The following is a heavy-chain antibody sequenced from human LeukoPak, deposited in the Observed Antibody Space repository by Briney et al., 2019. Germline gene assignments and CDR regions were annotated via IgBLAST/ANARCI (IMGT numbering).Heavy chain of an antibody. CDR3: AKDWGSISAAGYYFDY. D-gene: IGHD6-13*01. CDR1: GFTFSNYA. V-gene: IGHV3-23*01. J-gene: IGHJ4*02. Sequence: GGSLRLSCAASGFTFSNYAISWVRQAPGKGLEWVSTMSGSGGSTYYADSVKGRFTISRDNSKNTLYLQMNSLRAEDTALYYCAKDWGSISAAGYYFDYWGQGTLSPSP. CDR2: MSGSGGST.